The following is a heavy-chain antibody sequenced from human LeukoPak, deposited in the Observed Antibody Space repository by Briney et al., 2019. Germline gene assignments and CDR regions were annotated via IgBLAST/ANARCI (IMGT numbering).Heavy chain of an antibody. CDR1: GYTFIDCY. CDR3: ARSSGFPRFDY. Sequence: ASVKVSCKASGYTFIDCYMHWVRQAPGQGLEWMGWINPKTGGTRCSQKFQGRVTMTSDKSISTVYMEMTGLESDDTAVYYCARSSGFPRFDYWGQGALLTVSS. D-gene: IGHD6-19*01. V-gene: IGHV1-2*02. CDR2: INPKTGGT. J-gene: IGHJ4*02.